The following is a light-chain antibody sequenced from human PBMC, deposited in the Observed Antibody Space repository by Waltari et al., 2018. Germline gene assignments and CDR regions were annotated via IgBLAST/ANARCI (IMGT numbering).Light chain of an antibody. CDR2: DAS. Sequence: ERVMTQSPATLSVSPVETATLSCRASQSASTNLAWYQQKAGQAPRLLIYDASIRATGVPARFSGSGAGTEFTLTITGLQSEDFAVYYCQQYNNWLYTFGQGTKLEIK. CDR1: QSASTN. V-gene: IGKV3-15*01. J-gene: IGKJ2*01. CDR3: QQYNNWLYT.